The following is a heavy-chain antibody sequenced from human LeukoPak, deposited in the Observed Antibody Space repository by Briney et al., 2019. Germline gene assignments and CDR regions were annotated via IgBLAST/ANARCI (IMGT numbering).Heavy chain of an antibody. Sequence: SQTLSLTCAISGDSVSSNSATWDWIRQSPSRGLEWLGRTYYRSKWYNDYAVSVKSRVTVNPDTSKNQFSLQLNSVTPEDTAVYYCAREGSDGYLFDYWGQGSLSSSPQ. CDR2: TYYRSKWYN. J-gene: IGHJ4*02. CDR3: AREGSDGYLFDY. D-gene: IGHD3-22*01. CDR1: GDSVSSNSAT. V-gene: IGHV6-1*01.